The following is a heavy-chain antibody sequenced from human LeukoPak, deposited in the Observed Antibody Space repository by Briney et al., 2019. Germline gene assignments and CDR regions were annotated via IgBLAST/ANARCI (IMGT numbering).Heavy chain of an antibody. V-gene: IGHV3-23*01. CDR2: IGGSGGST. Sequence: GGSLRLSCAAPGFTFSSYAMSWVRQAPGKGLEWVSAIGGSGGSTYYADSVKGRFTISRDNSKNTLYLQMNSLRAEDTAVYYCAKPRSGWYFFDYWGQGTLVTVSS. J-gene: IGHJ4*02. CDR3: AKPRSGWYFFDY. D-gene: IGHD6-19*01. CDR1: GFTFSSYA.